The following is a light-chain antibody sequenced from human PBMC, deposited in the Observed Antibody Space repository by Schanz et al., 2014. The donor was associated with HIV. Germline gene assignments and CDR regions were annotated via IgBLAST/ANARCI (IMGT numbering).Light chain of an antibody. V-gene: IGLV2-14*03. CDR2: DVT. CDR3: CSFAGTIWV. J-gene: IGLJ3*02. Sequence: QSALTQPASVSGSPGQSITISCTGTSSDVGGYNYVSWYQQHPGKALKLMIYDVTKRPSGVPDRFSGSKSGNTASLTISGLQAEDEADYYCCSFAGTIWVFGGGTKVTVL. CDR1: SSDVGGYNY.